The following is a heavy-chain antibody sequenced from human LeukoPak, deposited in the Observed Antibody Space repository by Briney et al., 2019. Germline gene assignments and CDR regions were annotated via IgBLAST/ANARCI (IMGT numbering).Heavy chain of an antibody. CDR2: IYDSGST. V-gene: IGHV4-59*11. J-gene: IGHJ6*03. D-gene: IGHD3-22*01. CDR1: GGYISSLD. CDR3: ARGPHYHDSSGYSPYYYYYMDV. Sequence: QTLFPTCCDTGGYISSLDLSWLRQPQGKRLEWIGYIYDSGSTDYNLSLKSRVSISVDTSTNQFSLTLSSVTAADTAVYYCARGPHYHDSSGYSPYYYYYMDVWGKGTTVTVSS.